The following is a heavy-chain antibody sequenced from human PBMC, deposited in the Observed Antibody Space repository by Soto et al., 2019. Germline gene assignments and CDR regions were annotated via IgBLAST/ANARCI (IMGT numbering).Heavy chain of an antibody. D-gene: IGHD2-8*01. J-gene: IGHJ3*02. Sequence: ASVKVSCKASGYTFTSYDINWVRQATGQGLEWMGWMNPNSGNTGYAQKFQGRVTMTRNTSISTAYMELSSLRSEDTAVYYCARGGRACTNGVCYRGGDAFDIWGQGTMVTVSS. V-gene: IGHV1-8*01. CDR2: MNPNSGNT. CDR1: GYTFTSYD. CDR3: ARGGRACTNGVCYRGGDAFDI.